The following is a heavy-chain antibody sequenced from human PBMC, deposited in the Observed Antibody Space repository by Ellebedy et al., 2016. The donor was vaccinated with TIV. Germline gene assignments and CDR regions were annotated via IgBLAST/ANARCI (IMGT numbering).Heavy chain of an antibody. CDR3: ARRFYRSYGRHFDY. CDR2: INHSGST. J-gene: IGHJ4*02. V-gene: IGHV4-34*01. CDR1: GGSFSGYY. D-gene: IGHD3-16*02. Sequence: MPSETLSFTCAVYGGSFSGYYWSWIRQPPGKGLEWIGEINHSGSTNYNPSLKSQVTISVDTSKNQFSLKLRSVTAADTAVYYCARRFYRSYGRHFDYWGQGTLVTVSS.